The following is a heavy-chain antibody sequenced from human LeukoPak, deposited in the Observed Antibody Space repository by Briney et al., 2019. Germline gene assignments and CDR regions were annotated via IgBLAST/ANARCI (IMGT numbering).Heavy chain of an antibody. J-gene: IGHJ4*02. CDR3: ARDSLYGGMDY. Sequence: GASVKVSCKASGYTLTSYYMHWVRQAPGQGLEWMGIINPSGDSTSYAQKFQGRVTMTRDTSTSTVYMELSSLRSEDTAVYYCARDSLYGGMDYWGQGTLVTVSS. V-gene: IGHV1-46*01. CDR1: GYTLTSYY. CDR2: INPSGDST. D-gene: IGHD4-23*01.